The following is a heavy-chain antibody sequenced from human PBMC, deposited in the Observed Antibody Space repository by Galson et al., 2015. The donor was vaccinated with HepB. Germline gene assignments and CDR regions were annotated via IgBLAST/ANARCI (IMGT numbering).Heavy chain of an antibody. D-gene: IGHD1-26*01. V-gene: IGHV3-30*03. CDR2: VSYDGSNK. CDR3: ASNEGSSYGKLDN. Sequence: SLRLSCAASGFTFRSYGMHWVRQAPGKGLEWVAVVSYDGSNKYYADSVKGRFTISRDNSKNTLYLQMNSLRAEDTAVYYCASNEGSSYGKLDNWGQGTLVTVSS. J-gene: IGHJ4*02. CDR1: GFTFRSYG.